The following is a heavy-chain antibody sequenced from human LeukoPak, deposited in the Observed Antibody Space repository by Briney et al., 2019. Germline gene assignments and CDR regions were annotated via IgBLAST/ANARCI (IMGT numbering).Heavy chain of an antibody. CDR2: ISYDGSNK. Sequence: GGSLRLSCAASGFTFSSYAMHWVRQAPGKGLEWVAVISYDGSNKYYADSVKGRFTITRDNSKHTLYLQMTSRSAEDTAVYYCARDQDYYDSSGTIGYWGQGTLVTVSS. D-gene: IGHD3-22*01. V-gene: IGHV3-30-3*01. J-gene: IGHJ1*01. CDR1: GFTFSSYA. CDR3: ARDQDYYDSSGTIGY.